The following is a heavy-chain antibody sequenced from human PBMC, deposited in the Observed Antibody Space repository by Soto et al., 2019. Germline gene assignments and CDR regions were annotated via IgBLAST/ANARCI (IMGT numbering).Heavy chain of an antibody. CDR2: IIPIFGTA. V-gene: IGHV1-69*13. Sequence: ASVKVSCKASGGTFSSYAISWVRQAPGQGLEWMGGIIPIFGTANYAQKFQGRVTITADESTSTAYMELSSLRSEDTAVYYCAREYFFGSGSPYHDAFDIWGQGTMVTVSS. J-gene: IGHJ3*02. D-gene: IGHD3-10*01. CDR1: GGTFSSYA. CDR3: AREYFFGSGSPYHDAFDI.